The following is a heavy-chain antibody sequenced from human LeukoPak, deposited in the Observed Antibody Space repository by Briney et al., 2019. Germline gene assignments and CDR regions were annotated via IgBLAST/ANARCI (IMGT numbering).Heavy chain of an antibody. V-gene: IGHV4-34*01. Sequence: SETLSLTCTVYGGSLSGYYWSWIRQPPGKGLEWIGEINQSGSTNYNPSLKSRVTISVDTSKNQFSLKLRSVTAADTAVYYCARHAGLSRRWGAAAEVHLMKGGYFDYWGQGTLVTVSS. CDR3: ARHAGLSRRWGAAAEVHLMKGGYFDY. CDR1: GGSLSGYY. J-gene: IGHJ4*02. CDR2: INQSGST. D-gene: IGHD6-13*01.